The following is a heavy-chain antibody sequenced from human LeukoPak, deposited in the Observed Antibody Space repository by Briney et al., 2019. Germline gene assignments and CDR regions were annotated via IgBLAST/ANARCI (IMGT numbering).Heavy chain of an antibody. J-gene: IGHJ4*02. CDR2: INHSGST. CDR3: ARHRSGNYGLKYYFDY. V-gene: IGHV4-34*01. CDR1: GGSFSGYY. Sequence: PSETLSLTCAVYGGSFSGYYWSWFRQPPGKGLEWIGEINHSGSTNYNPSLKSRVTISVDTSKNQFSLKLSSVTAADTAVYYCARHRSGNYGLKYYFDYWGQGTLVTVSS. D-gene: IGHD1-26*01.